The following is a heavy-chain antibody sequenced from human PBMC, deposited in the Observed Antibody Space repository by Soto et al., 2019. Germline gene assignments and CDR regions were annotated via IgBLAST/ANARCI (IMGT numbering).Heavy chain of an antibody. Sequence: PSETLSRTCAVYGGSFSGYYWSWIRQPPGKGLEWIGEINHSGSTNYNPSLKSRVTISVDTSKNQFSLKLSSVTAADTAVYYCARRTVLRYFDWPDAFDIWGQGTMV. V-gene: IGHV4-34*01. CDR2: INHSGST. J-gene: IGHJ3*02. CDR3: ARRTVLRYFDWPDAFDI. CDR1: GGSFSGYY. D-gene: IGHD3-9*01.